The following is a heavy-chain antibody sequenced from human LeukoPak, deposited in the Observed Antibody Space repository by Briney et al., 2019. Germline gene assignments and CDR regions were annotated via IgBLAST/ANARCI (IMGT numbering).Heavy chain of an antibody. V-gene: IGHV3-21*01. CDR2: ISSSSSYI. CDR3: ARDPSSHRRYGTDNWFDP. Sequence: GGSLRLSCAASGFTFSSYSMNWVRQAPGKGLEWVSSISSSSSYIYYADSVKGRFTISRDNAKNSLYLQMNSLRAEDTAVYYCARDPSSHRRYGTDNWFDPWGQGTLVTVSS. J-gene: IGHJ5*02. D-gene: IGHD3-9*01. CDR1: GFTFSSYS.